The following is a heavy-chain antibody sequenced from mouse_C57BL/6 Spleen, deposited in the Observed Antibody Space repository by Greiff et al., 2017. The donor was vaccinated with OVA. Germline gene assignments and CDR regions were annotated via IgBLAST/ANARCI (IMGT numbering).Heavy chain of an antibody. CDR2: IDPSDSYT. V-gene: IGHV1-69*01. Sequence: VQLQQSGAELVMPGASVKLSCKASGYTFTSYWMHWVKQRPGQGLEWIGEIDPSDSYTNYNQKFKGKSTLTVDKSSSTAYMQLSSLTSEDSAVYYCARSGSGYYFDYWGQGTTLTVSS. CDR1: GYTFTSYW. D-gene: IGHD1-1*01. J-gene: IGHJ2*01. CDR3: ARSGSGYYFDY.